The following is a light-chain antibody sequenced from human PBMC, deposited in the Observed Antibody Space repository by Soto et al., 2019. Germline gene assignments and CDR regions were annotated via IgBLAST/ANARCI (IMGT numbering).Light chain of an antibody. CDR2: GNS. J-gene: IGLJ3*02. Sequence: QPVLTQPPSVSGDPGQRVTISCTESSSNIGAGYDVHWYQQLPGTAPKLLIYGNSNRPSGVPDRFSGSKSGTSASLAITGLQAEDEADYYCQSYDSSLSGWVFGGGTKLTVL. CDR1: SSNIGAGYD. CDR3: QSYDSSLSGWV. V-gene: IGLV1-40*01.